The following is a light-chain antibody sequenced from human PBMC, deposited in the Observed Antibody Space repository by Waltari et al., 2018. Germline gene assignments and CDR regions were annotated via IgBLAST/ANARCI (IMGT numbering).Light chain of an antibody. Sequence: QSALTQPPSVSGAPGQRVTISCTGSRSNIGAGYDVHWFQQLPGTAPKLLIYGNNNRPSGVPDRFSGSKSGTSASLAISGLQAEDEADYHCQSYDSSLSGAWVFGGGTKLTVL. V-gene: IGLV1-40*01. CDR2: GNN. J-gene: IGLJ3*02. CDR3: QSYDSSLSGAWV. CDR1: RSNIGAGYD.